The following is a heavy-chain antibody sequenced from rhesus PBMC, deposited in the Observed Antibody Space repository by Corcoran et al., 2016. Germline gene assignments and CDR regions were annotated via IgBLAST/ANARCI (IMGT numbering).Heavy chain of an antibody. CDR2: IYGSSGST. V-gene: IGHV4-147*01. CDR3: ARDLYSSGWNNFDY. CDR1: GYSISSNY. Sequence: QVQLQESGPGLVKPSETLSLTCAVSGYSISSNYWSWIRQPPGKGLEWIGYIYGSSGSTSYNPSLKSRVTISRDTSKNQFSLELSSVTAADTAVYYCARDLYSSGWNNFDYWGQGVLVTVSS. J-gene: IGHJ4*01. D-gene: IGHD6-31*01.